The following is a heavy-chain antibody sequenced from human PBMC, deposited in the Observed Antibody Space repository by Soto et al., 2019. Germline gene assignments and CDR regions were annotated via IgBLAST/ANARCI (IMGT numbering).Heavy chain of an antibody. D-gene: IGHD2-15*01. Sequence: GGSLRLSCAASGFSFTAYAMLWVRQAPGKGLEWVSIISYDGRDKYYADSVKGRFSISRDDFKNILYLQLNSLRPGDTAVYYCVAGLKWGDYWGQGTLVTVSS. J-gene: IGHJ4*02. CDR2: ISYDGRDK. V-gene: IGHV3-30*14. CDR3: VAGLKWGDY. CDR1: GFSFTAYA.